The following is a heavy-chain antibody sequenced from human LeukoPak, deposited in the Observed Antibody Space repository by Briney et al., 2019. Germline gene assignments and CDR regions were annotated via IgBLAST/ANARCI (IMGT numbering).Heavy chain of an antibody. CDR2: ISNNGST. D-gene: IGHD4-23*01. Sequence: SETLSLTCTVSGASISSGDYYWSWIRQPPGKGLEWLGYISNNGSTNYNPSLKSRVTISIDTSKNQFSLKLSSVTAADTAVYYCARDQVFYGDKGLDYWGQGTLVTVSS. J-gene: IGHJ4*02. CDR1: GASISSGDYY. CDR3: ARDQVFYGDKGLDY. V-gene: IGHV4-61*08.